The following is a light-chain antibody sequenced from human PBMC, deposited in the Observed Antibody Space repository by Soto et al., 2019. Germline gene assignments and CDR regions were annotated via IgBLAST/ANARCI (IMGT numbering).Light chain of an antibody. V-gene: IGKV1-12*01. CDR2: TAS. CDR1: QSISSW. Sequence: DIQVTQSPSSLSSSLGERATTTSRPSQSISSWVAWYPQTPGKAPKIXIYTASSLQSGVPSRFRGSGAGPDCTRPISSLQPEDVQTDYCRQANSFPLTFRGGTKVDIK. J-gene: IGKJ4*01. CDR3: RQANSFPLT.